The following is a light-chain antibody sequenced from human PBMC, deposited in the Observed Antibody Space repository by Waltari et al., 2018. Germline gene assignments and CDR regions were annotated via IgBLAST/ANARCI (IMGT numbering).Light chain of an antibody. CDR2: GAF. CDR1: QGIDNF. Sequence: QMTQSPSSLSASVGDRVTITCRASQGIDNFLAWYQQKPGKVPRLLIYGAFTLQSGAPSRFSGSMSGTDFTLTITSLQPDDVATYYCQRYDSVPRTFGQWTKVEI. V-gene: IGKV1-27*01. CDR3: QRYDSVPRT. J-gene: IGKJ1*01.